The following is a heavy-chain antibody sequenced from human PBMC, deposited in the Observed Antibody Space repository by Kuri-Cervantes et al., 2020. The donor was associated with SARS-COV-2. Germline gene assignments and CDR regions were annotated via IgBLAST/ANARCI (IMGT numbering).Heavy chain of an antibody. CDR1: GFTFGDYA. V-gene: IGHV3-7*03. D-gene: IGHD4-17*01. Sequence: GESLKISCTASGFTFGDYAMSWVRQAPGKGLEWVGNIEEDGSEKNYVDSVKGRFTISRDNAKNSLYLRMNSLRAEDTAVYYCATPRRYYGDGFDYWGQGTLVTVSS. CDR3: ATPRRYYGDGFDY. CDR2: IEEDGSEK. J-gene: IGHJ4*02.